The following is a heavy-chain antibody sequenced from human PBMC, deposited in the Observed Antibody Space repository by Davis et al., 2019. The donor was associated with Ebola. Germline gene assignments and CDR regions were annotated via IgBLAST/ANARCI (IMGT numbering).Heavy chain of an antibody. Sequence: PGGSLRLSCATSGFSISDNFMNWVRQAPGKGLEWVSAISGSGGSTYYADSVKGRFTISRDNSKNTLYLQMNSLRAEDTAVYYCAKDPDEGVGAFDIWGQGTMVTVSS. CDR2: ISGSGGST. V-gene: IGHV3-23*01. D-gene: IGHD1-14*01. J-gene: IGHJ3*02. CDR1: GFSISDNF. CDR3: AKDPDEGVGAFDI.